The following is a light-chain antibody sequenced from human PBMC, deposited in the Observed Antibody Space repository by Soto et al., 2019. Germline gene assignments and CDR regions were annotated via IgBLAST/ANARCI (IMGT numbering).Light chain of an antibody. Sequence: EIVLTQSPATLSLSPGERATLSCRASQSVSSHLAWYQQKPGQSPRLLIYDAYNRPTGIPARFSGSGSGTDFTLTISSLEPEDFAFYLCQQRSHWPTFGQGTKVEIK. CDR3: QQRSHWPT. CDR1: QSVSSH. V-gene: IGKV3-11*01. CDR2: DAY. J-gene: IGKJ1*01.